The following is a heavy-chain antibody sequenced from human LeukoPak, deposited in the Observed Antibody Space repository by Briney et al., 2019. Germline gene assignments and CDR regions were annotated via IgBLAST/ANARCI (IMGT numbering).Heavy chain of an antibody. D-gene: IGHD3-9*01. CDR2: ISGGGGST. Sequence: GGSLRLSCAASGFTFSSDAMSWVRQAPGKGLEWVSAISGGGGSTYYAVSVKGRFTISRDNSKNTLFLQMNSLRAEDTAVYYCAKSLLRYFDWLPDVWGQGTTVTVSS. CDR1: GFTFSSDA. CDR3: AKSLLRYFDWLPDV. J-gene: IGHJ6*02. V-gene: IGHV3-23*01.